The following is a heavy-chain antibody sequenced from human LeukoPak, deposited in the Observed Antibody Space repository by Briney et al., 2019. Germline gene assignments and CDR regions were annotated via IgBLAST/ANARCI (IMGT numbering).Heavy chain of an antibody. CDR3: AREDSGSYFFDY. J-gene: IGHJ4*02. V-gene: IGHV4-34*01. CDR1: GYSISSGYY. D-gene: IGHD1-26*01. CDR2: INHSGST. Sequence: PSETLSLTCAVSGYSISSGYYWSWIRQPPGKGLEWIGEINHSGSTNYNPSLKSRVTISVDTSKNQFSLKLSSVTAADTAVYYCAREDSGSYFFDYWGQGTLVTVSS.